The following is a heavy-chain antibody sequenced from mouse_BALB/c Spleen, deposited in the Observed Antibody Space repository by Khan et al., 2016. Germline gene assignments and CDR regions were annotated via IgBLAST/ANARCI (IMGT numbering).Heavy chain of an antibody. CDR2: IRSKANNLAT. V-gene: IGHV6-6*01. Sequence: EVKLEESGGGLVQPGGSMKLSCAASGFTFSDAWMDWVRQSPEKGLEWVADIRSKANNLATYYAESVKGRFTISGDDSKNSVYLQMNSLRAEDTGIYYCTRQSGSWFAYWGQGTLVTVSA. CDR3: TRQSGSWFAY. D-gene: IGHD4-1*01. CDR1: GFTFSDAW. J-gene: IGHJ3*01.